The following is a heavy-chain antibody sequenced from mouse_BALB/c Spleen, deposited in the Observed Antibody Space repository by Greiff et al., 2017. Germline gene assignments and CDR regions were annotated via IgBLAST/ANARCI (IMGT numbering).Heavy chain of an antibody. V-gene: IGHV1S29*02. CDR3: ARRRLPPMDN. Sequence: EVQLQQSGPELVKPGASVKISCKASGYTFTDYNIHWVKQSHGKSLEWIGYIYPYNGGTGYNQKFQSKATLTVDNSSSTAYMELRSLTSEDSAVYYYARRRLPPMDNWGQGTSVTVSS. CDR1: GYTFTDYN. CDR2: IYPYNGGT. D-gene: IGHD2-10*01. J-gene: IGHJ4*01.